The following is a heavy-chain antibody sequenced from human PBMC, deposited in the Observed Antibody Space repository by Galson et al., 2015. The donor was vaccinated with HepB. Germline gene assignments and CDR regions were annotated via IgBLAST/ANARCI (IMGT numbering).Heavy chain of an antibody. D-gene: IGHD5/OR15-5a*01. J-gene: IGHJ4*02. Sequence: ETLSLTCTVSGGSISSSSYYWGWIRQPPGKGLEWIGSINYSGSTYYNPSLKSRVTISGDTSKNQFSLKLSSVTAADTAVYYCARSSDMVSTYYWGQGILVTVPP. CDR1: GGSISSSSYY. V-gene: IGHV4-39*01. CDR2: INYSGST. CDR3: ARSSDMVSTYY.